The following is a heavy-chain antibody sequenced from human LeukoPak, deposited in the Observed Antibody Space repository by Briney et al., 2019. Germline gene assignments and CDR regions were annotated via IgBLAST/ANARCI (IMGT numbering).Heavy chain of an antibody. CDR3: ARGNGYSSGWSFDL. Sequence: GRSLRLSCAASGFTFSSYAMHWVRQAPGKGLEWVAVISYDGSNKYYADSVKGRFTISRDNSKNTLYLQMNSLRAEDTAVYYCARGNGYSSGWSFDLWGQGTLVTVSS. CDR2: ISYDGSNK. CDR1: GFTFSSYA. D-gene: IGHD6-19*01. J-gene: IGHJ5*02. V-gene: IGHV3-30*04.